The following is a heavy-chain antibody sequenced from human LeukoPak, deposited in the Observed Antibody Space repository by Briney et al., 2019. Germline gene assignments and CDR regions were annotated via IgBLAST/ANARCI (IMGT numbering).Heavy chain of an antibody. V-gene: IGHV4-39*01. CDR2: IHYSGST. Sequence: KPSETLSLTCTVSGGSISSSTYYWVWIRQPPGKGLEWIATIHYSGSTYYNPSLKSRVTISVDTSKNQFSLKLSSMTATDTAMYYCASYDGSGYRYFDYWGQGTLVTVSS. CDR1: GGSISSSTYY. D-gene: IGHD3-22*01. J-gene: IGHJ4*02. CDR3: ASYDGSGYRYFDY.